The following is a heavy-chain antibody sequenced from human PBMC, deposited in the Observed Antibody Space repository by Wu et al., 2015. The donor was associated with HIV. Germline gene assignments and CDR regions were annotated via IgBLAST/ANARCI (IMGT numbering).Heavy chain of an antibody. CDR2: TIPIFGTA. V-gene: IGHV1-69*01. J-gene: IGHJ3*02. Sequence: QVQLVQSGAEVKKPGSSVKVSCKASGGTFSSYAISWVRQAPGQGLEWMGGTIPIFGTANYAQKFQGRVTITTDESTSTAYMELSSLRSEDTAVYYCASTRRDYYDSSGYYYVPGAFDIWGQGTMVTVSS. D-gene: IGHD3-22*01. CDR3: ASTRRDYYDSSGYYYVPGAFDI. CDR1: GGTFSSYA.